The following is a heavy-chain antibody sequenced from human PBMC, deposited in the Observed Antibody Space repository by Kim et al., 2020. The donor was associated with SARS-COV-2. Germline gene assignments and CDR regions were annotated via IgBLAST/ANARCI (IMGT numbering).Heavy chain of an antibody. V-gene: IGHV3-33*01. CDR2: IWYDGSDT. CDR1: GFTFSSYG. CDR3: ASKHGGAAAGPVDY. J-gene: IGHJ4*02. D-gene: IGHD6-13*01. Sequence: GGSLRLSCAASGFTFSSYGMHWVRQAPGKGLEWVAVIWYDGSDTYYADSVKGRFTISRDNSKNTLYLQMDSLRAEDTAVYYCASKHGGAAAGPVDYWGQGSLGSVSS.